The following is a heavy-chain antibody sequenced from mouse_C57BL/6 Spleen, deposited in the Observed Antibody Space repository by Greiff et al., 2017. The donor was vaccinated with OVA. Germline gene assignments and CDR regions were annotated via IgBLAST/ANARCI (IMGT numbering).Heavy chain of an antibody. V-gene: IGHV1-15*01. J-gene: IGHJ3*01. D-gene: IGHD1-1*01. CDR1: GYTFTDYE. Sequence: QVQLQQSGAELVRPGASVTLSCKASGYTFTDYEMHWVKQTPVHGLEWIGAIDPETGGTAYNQKFKGKAILTADKSSSTAYMELRSLTSEDSAVYYCTRSHYGSSPAWFAYWGQGTLVTVSA. CDR2: IDPETGGT. CDR3: TRSHYGSSPAWFAY.